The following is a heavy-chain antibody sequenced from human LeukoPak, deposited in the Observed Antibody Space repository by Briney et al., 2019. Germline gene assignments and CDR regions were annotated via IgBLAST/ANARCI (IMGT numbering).Heavy chain of an antibody. CDR3: ARGMEWELLTPFDP. J-gene: IGHJ5*02. V-gene: IGHV1-18*01. CDR2: ISAYNGNT. D-gene: IGHD1-26*01. CDR1: GYTFTSYG. Sequence: ASVKVSCKASGYTFTSYGISWVRQAPGQGLEWMGWISAYNGNTNYAQKLQGRVTMTTDTSTSTAYMELRSLRSDDTAAYYCARGMEWELLTPFDPWGQGTLVTVSS.